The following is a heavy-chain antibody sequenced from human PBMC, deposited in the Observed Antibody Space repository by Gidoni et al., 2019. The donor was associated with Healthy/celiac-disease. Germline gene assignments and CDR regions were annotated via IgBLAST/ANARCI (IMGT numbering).Heavy chain of an antibody. J-gene: IGHJ5*02. V-gene: IGHV3-23*01. CDR1: GYTFSSYA. D-gene: IGHD3-3*01. Sequence: EVQLLESGGGLVQPGGSLRLSCGASGYTFSSYAMSWVRQAPGKGLGWFSAISGSGGSTYYADSVKGRFTISRDNSKNTLYLQMNSLRAEDTAVYYCAKGRYYDFWSGYWFDPWGQGTLVTVSS. CDR2: ISGSGGST. CDR3: AKGRYYDFWSGYWFDP.